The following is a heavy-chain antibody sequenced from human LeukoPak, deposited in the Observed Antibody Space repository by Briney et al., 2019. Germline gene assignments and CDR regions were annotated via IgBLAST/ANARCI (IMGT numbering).Heavy chain of an antibody. Sequence: ASVKVSCKASGYTFTGYYMHWVRQAPGXXXXWMGWINPNSGGTNYAQKFQGRVTMTRDTSISTAYMELSRLRSDDTAVYYCARALGHDYVWGSYRFDYWGQGTLVTVSS. CDR1: GYTFTGYY. CDR3: ARALGHDYVWGSYRFDY. D-gene: IGHD3-16*02. V-gene: IGHV1-2*02. J-gene: IGHJ4*02. CDR2: INPNSGGT.